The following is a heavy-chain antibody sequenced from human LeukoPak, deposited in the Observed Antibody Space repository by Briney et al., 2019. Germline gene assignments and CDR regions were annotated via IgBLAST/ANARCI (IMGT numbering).Heavy chain of an antibody. J-gene: IGHJ4*02. V-gene: IGHV3-23*01. Sequence: GGSLIPSCVASGITLSNYCMSWVRQAPGKGREGVSGISEKSGSTNYAESVKGRFIISRDTSKNTVYLQINSLRVEDTAVYFCAKRGIVIRAVIIIGFHKEAYYFDYWGQGILVTVSS. CDR1: GITLSNYC. CDR3: AKRGIVIRAVIIIGFHKEAYYFDY. CDR2: ISEKSGST. D-gene: IGHD3-10*01.